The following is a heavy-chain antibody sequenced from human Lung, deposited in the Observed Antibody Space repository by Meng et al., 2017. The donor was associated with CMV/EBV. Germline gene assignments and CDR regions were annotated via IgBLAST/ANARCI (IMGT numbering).Heavy chain of an antibody. CDR2: IYYSGST. V-gene: IGHV4-31*03. CDR1: GGSISSGGYY. J-gene: IGHJ4*02. D-gene: IGHD2/OR15-2a*01. Sequence: SXTLSLTCTVSGGSISSGGYYWSWIRQHPGKGLEWIGYIYYSGSTYYNPSLKSRVTISVDTSKNQFSLKLSSVTAADTAVYYCAGDRNRYYFDYWGQGTLVTVSS. CDR3: AGDRNRYYFDY.